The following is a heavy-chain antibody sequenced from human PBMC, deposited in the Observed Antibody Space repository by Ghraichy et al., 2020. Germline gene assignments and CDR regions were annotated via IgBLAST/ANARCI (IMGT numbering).Heavy chain of an antibody. Sequence: ASVKVSFKASGYTFTSYGISWVRQAPGQGLEWMGWISAYNGNTNYAQKLQGRVTMTTDTSTSTAYMELRSLRSDDTAVYYCARYRLEVVSSWEFDYWGQGTLVTVSS. CDR3: ARYRLEVVSSWEFDY. V-gene: IGHV1-18*01. CDR1: GYTFTSYG. J-gene: IGHJ4*02. D-gene: IGHD6-13*01. CDR2: ISAYNGNT.